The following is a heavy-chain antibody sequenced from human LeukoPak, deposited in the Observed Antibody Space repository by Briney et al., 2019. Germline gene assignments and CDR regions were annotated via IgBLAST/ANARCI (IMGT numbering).Heavy chain of an antibody. D-gene: IGHD1-1*01. Sequence: PGGSLRLSCAASGLIFTNAWMTWIRQAPGKGLEWVGFIRSKAYGETADYAASVKGRFTISRDDSKAIAYLQMNSLKTEDTAVYHCTRDRGAYNLYDCWGQGTLVTVSS. J-gene: IGHJ4*02. CDR2: IRSKAYGETA. CDR3: TRDRGAYNLYDC. V-gene: IGHV3-49*03. CDR1: GLIFTNAW.